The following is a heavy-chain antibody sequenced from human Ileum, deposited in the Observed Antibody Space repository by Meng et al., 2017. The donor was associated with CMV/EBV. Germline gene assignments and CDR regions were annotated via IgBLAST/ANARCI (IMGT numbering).Heavy chain of an antibody. CDR2: LYYSGTT. D-gene: IGHD6-13*01. J-gene: IGHJ4*02. V-gene: IGHV4-39*07. CDR3: ARWSPESSSWSGFDF. Sequence: LQLPRSGPGLVKPSETLPLLCTVSGGSISTGRHFWGWIRQPHGKGLEWIGILYYSGTTYYNPSLKSRVTMPVDTSENQFSLKMNSVTAADTAVYYCARWSPESSSWSGFDFWGQGTLVTVSS. CDR1: GGSISTGRHF.